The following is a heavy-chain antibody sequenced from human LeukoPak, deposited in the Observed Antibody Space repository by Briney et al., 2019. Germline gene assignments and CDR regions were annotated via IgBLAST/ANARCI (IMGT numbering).Heavy chain of an antibody. CDR2: IYYSGST. V-gene: IGHV4-30-4*08. D-gene: IGHD4-17*01. J-gene: IGHJ4*02. CDR1: GGSISSGDYY. CDR3: ARGLDYGDYVY. Sequence: PSETLSLTCTVSGGSISSGDYYWSWIRQPPGKGLEWIGYIYYSGSTYYNPSLKSRVTISVDTSKNQFSLKLSSVTAADTAVYYCARGLDYGDYVYWGQGTLVTVSS.